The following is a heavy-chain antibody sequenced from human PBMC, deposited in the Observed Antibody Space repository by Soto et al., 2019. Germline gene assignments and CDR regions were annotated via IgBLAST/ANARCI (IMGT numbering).Heavy chain of an antibody. CDR3: ARDDSGFSGSHYIDYFNY. Sequence: ASVKVSCKASGYTFTTYDISWVRQAPGQGLEWMGRISTYNGNTNYPQSLQGRLTLTTDTSTTTAYMELRSLRSDDTAVYYCARDDSGFSGSHYIDYFNYWGQGALVTVSS. J-gene: IGHJ4*02. CDR2: ISTYNGNT. D-gene: IGHD1-26*01. CDR1: GYTFTTYD. V-gene: IGHV1-18*01.